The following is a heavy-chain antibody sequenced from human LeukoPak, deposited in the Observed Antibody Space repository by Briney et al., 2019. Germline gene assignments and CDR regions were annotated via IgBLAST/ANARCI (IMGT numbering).Heavy chain of an antibody. CDR3: ARDKRMDV. J-gene: IGHJ6*02. CDR1: GYSISSGYY. Sequence: SETLSLTCTVSGYSISSGYYWGWIRQPPGKGLEWIGSIYHSGSTYYNPSLKSRVTISVDTSKNQFSLKLSSVTAADTAVYYCARDKRMDVWGQGTTVTVSS. CDR2: IYHSGST. V-gene: IGHV4-38-2*02.